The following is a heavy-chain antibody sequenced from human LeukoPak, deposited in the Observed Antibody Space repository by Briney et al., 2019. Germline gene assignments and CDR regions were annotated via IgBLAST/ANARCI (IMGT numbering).Heavy chain of an antibody. CDR3: AKGAYSSSWYLFDY. CDR2: INEDGSEK. D-gene: IGHD6-13*01. J-gene: IGHJ4*02. V-gene: IGHV3-7*03. Sequence: GGSLRLSCTVSGFAFSRFWMSWVRQAPGKGLEWVANINEDGSEKYYVDSVKGRFTISRDNSKNTLFLQMNSLRADDTAVYYCAKGAYSSSWYLFDYWGQGTLVTVSS. CDR1: GFAFSRFW.